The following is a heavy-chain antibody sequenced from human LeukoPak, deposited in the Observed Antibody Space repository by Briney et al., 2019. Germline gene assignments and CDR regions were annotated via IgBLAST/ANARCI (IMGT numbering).Heavy chain of an antibody. CDR2: IIPIFGTA. D-gene: IGHD2-8*01. J-gene: IGHJ3*02. Sequence: ASVKVSCKASGYTFTSYDINWVRQATGQGLEWMGGIIPIFGTANYAQKFQGRVTITADESTSTAYMELSSLRSEDTAVYYCARELMEAFDIWGQGTMVTVSS. CDR1: GYTFTSYD. V-gene: IGHV1-69*13. CDR3: ARELMEAFDI.